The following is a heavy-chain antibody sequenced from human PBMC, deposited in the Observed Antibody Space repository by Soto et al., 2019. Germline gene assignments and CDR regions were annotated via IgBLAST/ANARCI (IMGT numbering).Heavy chain of an antibody. CDR1: GGSISSYY. D-gene: IGHD3-22*01. J-gene: IGHJ1*01. V-gene: IGHV4-4*07. CDR2: IYTSGST. Sequence: QVQLQESGPGLMKPSETLSLTCTVSGGSISSYYWSWIRQPAGKGLEWIGRIYTSGSTNYNPSLKSRVTMSVDTSKNQFSLKLSSVTAADTAVYYCASYYYDSSGYDSGAEYFQHWGQGTLVTVSS. CDR3: ASYYYDSSGYDSGAEYFQH.